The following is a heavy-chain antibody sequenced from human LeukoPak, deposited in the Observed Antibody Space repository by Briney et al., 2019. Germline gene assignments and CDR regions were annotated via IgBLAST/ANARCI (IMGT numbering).Heavy chain of an antibody. CDR2: INPNSGGT. D-gene: IGHD2-2*01. CDR1: GYTFTGYY. V-gene: IGHV1-2*02. J-gene: IGHJ6*02. CDR3: ARVRVPAANYYYYYGMDV. Sequence: ASVKVSCKASGYTFTGYYMHWVRQAPGQGLEWMGWINPNSGGTSYAQKFQGRVTMTRDTSISTAYMELSRLRSDDTAVYYCARVRVPAANYYYYYGMDVWGQGTTVTVSS.